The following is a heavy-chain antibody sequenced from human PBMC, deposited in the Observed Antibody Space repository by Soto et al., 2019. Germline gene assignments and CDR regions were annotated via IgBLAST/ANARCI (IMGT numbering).Heavy chain of an antibody. V-gene: IGHV3-30*18. CDR3: AKGSMQWLVDYYYYYGMDV. CDR1: GFTFSSYG. D-gene: IGHD6-19*01. Sequence: GGSLRLSCAASGFTFSSYGMHWVRQAPGKGLEWVAVISYDGSNKYYADSVKGRFTISRDNSKNTLYLQMNSLRAEDTAVYYCAKGSMQWLVDYYYYYGMDVWGQGTTVTVSS. CDR2: ISYDGSNK. J-gene: IGHJ6*02.